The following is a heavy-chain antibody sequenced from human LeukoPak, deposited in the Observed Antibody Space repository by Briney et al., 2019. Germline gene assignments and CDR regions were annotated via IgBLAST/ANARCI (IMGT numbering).Heavy chain of an antibody. CDR3: ARGGVRGDRIIDY. CDR1: GGSISSYY. D-gene: IGHD2-21*02. J-gene: IGHJ4*02. Sequence: SETLSLTCTVSGGSISSYYWSWIRQPPGKGLEWIGYIYYSGSTNYNPSLKSRVTISVDTSKNQFSLKLSSVTAADTAVYYCARGGVRGDRIIDYWGQGTLVTVSS. V-gene: IGHV4-59*01. CDR2: IYYSGST.